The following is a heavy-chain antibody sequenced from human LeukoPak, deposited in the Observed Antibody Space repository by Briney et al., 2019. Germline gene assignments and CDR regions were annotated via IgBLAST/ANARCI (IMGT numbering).Heavy chain of an antibody. CDR2: IYYSGST. CDR1: GGSISSSSYY. J-gene: IGHJ4*02. Sequence: PSETLSLTCTVSGGSISSSSYYWGWIRQPPGKGLEWIGTIYYSGSTYYNPSLKSRVTISADTSKNQFSLKLSSVTAADMAVYYCARQGRDGRFANYWGQGTLVTVSS. CDR3: ARQGRDGRFANY. D-gene: IGHD5-24*01. V-gene: IGHV4-39*01.